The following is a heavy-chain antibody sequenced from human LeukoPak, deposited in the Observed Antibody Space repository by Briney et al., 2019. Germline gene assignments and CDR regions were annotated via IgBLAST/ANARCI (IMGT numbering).Heavy chain of an antibody. V-gene: IGHV4-59*01. J-gene: IGHJ4*02. D-gene: IGHD3-22*01. CDR2: IYYSGST. CDR3: ARDLGYDSSGYGGGYFDY. Sequence: PSETLSLTCTVSGGSISSYYWSWIRQPPGKGLEWIGYIYYSGSTNYNPPLKSRVTISVDTSKNQFSLKLSSVTAADTAVYYCARDLGYDSSGYGGGYFDYWGQGTLVTVSS. CDR1: GGSISSYY.